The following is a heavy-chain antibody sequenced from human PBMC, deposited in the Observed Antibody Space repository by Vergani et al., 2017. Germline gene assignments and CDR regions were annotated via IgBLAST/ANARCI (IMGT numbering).Heavy chain of an antibody. Sequence: EVQLLESGGSLKQPGGSVRLSCAASGFTFSTYAMHWVRQAPGKGLEWVSALTGGGGSTYYADSFKGRFIISRDNSRDTLYLQMNSLRHEDTATYYCVKDAGGYENVCDSWGQGTLVTVSS. J-gene: IGHJ4*02. CDR3: VKDAGGYENVCDS. CDR1: GFTFSTYA. D-gene: IGHD5-12*01. CDR2: LTGGGGST. V-gene: IGHV3-23*01.